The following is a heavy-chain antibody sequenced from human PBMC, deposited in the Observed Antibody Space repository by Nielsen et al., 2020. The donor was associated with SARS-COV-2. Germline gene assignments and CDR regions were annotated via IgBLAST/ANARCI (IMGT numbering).Heavy chain of an antibody. CDR2: IGTAGDT. V-gene: IGHV3-13*04. J-gene: IGHJ3*02. CDR3: ARSVGPLGAHAFDI. Sequence: GGSLRLSCAASGFTFSSYDMHWVRQATGKGLEWVSAIGTAGDTYYPGSVKGRFTISRENAKNSLYLQMNSLRAEDTALYHCARSVGPLGAHAFDIWGQGTMVTVSS. D-gene: IGHD3-10*01. CDR1: GFTFSSYD.